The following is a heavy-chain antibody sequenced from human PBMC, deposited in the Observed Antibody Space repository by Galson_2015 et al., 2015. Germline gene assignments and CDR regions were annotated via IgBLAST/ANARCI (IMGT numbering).Heavy chain of an antibody. CDR3: AREGDESSGSYFDC. D-gene: IGHD3-22*01. V-gene: IGHV1-69*13. CDR1: GCTFSSYA. Sequence: SVKVSCKASGCTFSSYAISWVRQAPGQGLEWMGGIIPIFGTANYAQKFQGRVTITADESTSTAYMELSSLRSEDTAVYYCAREGDESSGSYFDCWGQGTLVTVSS. CDR2: IIPIFGTA. J-gene: IGHJ4*02.